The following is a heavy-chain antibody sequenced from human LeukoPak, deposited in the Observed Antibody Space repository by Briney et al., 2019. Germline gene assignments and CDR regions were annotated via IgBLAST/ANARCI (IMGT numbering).Heavy chain of an antibody. CDR2: IYYSGST. V-gene: IGHV4-39*07. J-gene: IGHJ4*02. Sequence: SETLSLTCTVSGGSISSSSYYWGWIRQPPGKGLEWIGSIYYSGSTYYNPSLKSRVTISVDTSKNQFSLKLSSVTAADTAVYYCARGYFGYSLDYWGQGTLVTVSS. D-gene: IGHD5-18*01. CDR3: ARGYFGYSLDY. CDR1: GGSISSSSYY.